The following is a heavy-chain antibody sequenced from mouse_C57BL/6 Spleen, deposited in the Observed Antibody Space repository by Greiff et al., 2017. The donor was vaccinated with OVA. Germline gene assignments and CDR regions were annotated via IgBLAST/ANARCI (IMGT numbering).Heavy chain of an antibody. CDR3: ARGGARDY. Sequence: VQLHQPGAELVMPGASVTLSCKASGYTFTSYWLHWVKQRPGQGLAWLGEIDPSDSYINYHQKFQGKSTLTVDKSSSTAYLQRSSLTSEYAAVYYCARGGARDYWGQGTSVTVSS. J-gene: IGHJ4*01. CDR1: GYTFTSYW. CDR2: IDPSDSYI. V-gene: IGHV1-69*01.